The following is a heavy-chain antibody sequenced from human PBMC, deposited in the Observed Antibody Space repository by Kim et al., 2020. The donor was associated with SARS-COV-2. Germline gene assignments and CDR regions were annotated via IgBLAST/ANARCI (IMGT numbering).Heavy chain of an antibody. CDR1: GGTFSSYA. CDR2: IIPIFGTA. D-gene: IGHD6-13*01. CDR3: ASPSLRIVAAELYFDY. J-gene: IGHJ4*02. V-gene: IGHV1-69*13. Sequence: SVKVSCKASGGTFSSYAISWVRQAPGQGLEWMGGIIPIFGTANYAQKFQGRVTITADESTSTAYMELSSLRSEDTAVYYCASPSLRIVAAELYFDYWGQGTLVTVSS.